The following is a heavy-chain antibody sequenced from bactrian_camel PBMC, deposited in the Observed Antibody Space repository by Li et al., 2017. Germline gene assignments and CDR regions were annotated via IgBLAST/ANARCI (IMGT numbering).Heavy chain of an antibody. V-gene: IGHV3S53*01. CDR1: GYTDNTYFSLWC. D-gene: IGHD2*01. Sequence: VQLVESGGGSAQDGGSLRLSCAASGYTDNTYFSLWCIGWFRQVPGKEREFVSAISSDGIASYADSVKGRFTVSRDNANNTVNLMMNSLKPEDTAMYYCAADFGPYCSGPYLARRANFLGQGTQVTVS. CDR2: ISSDGIA. J-gene: IGHJ4*01.